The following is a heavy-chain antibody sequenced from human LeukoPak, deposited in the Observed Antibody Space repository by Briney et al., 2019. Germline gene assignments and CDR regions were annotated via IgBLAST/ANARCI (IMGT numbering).Heavy chain of an antibody. D-gene: IGHD3-22*01. CDR2: IIPIFGTA. CDR1: GGTFSSYA. V-gene: IGHV1-69*13. Sequence: SVKVSCKASGGTFSSYAISWVRQAPGQGLEWMGGIIPIFGTANYAQKFQGRVTITADESTSTAYVELSSLRSEDTAVYYCARDRDYYDSSGYMGDWGQGTLVTVSS. J-gene: IGHJ4*02. CDR3: ARDRDYYDSSGYMGD.